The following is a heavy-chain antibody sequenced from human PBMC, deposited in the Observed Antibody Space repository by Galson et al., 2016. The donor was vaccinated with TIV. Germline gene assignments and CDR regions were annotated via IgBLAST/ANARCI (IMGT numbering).Heavy chain of an antibody. D-gene: IGHD2-15*01. CDR1: GYSFTTFW. CDR2: IYPEDSDT. V-gene: IGHV5-51*01. Sequence: QSGAEVKKPGESLKISCQASGYSFTTFWIGWVRQMPGKGLEWVGVIYPEDSDTRYSPSFQGQVIMSADKSTATAYLQWSSLRASDIAIYYCAKIGYCYSNTYCYAYDALHIWGQGTMVSVSS. J-gene: IGHJ3*02. CDR3: AKIGYCYSNTYCYAYDALHI.